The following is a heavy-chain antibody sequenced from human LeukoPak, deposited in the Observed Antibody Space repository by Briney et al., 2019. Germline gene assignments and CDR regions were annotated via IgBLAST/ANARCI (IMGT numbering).Heavy chain of an antibody. Sequence: SETLSLTCTVSGASIRNYYWSWIRQSPGKGLEWIGYIYYSGSTNYNPFLESRVAMSVDTSKNQFSLRLSSVTAADTAIYYCARRYSSSWYVGFFDPWGQGTLVTVSS. D-gene: IGHD6-13*01. CDR3: ARRYSSSWYVGFFDP. CDR1: GASIRNYY. V-gene: IGHV4-59*08. J-gene: IGHJ5*02. CDR2: IYYSGST.